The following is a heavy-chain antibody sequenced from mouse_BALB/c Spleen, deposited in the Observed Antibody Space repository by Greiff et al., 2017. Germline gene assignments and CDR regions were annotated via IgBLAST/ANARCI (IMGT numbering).Heavy chain of an antibody. Sequence: QVQLQQPGAELVKPGASVKLSCKASGYTFTSYWMHWVKQRPGQGLEWIGEINPSNGRTNYNEKFKSKATLTVDKSSSTAYMQLSSLTSEDSAVYYCTMEVYYFDYWGQGTTLTVSS. J-gene: IGHJ2*01. CDR3: TMEVYYFDY. V-gene: IGHV1S81*02. CDR2: INPSNGRT. CDR1: GYTFTSYW.